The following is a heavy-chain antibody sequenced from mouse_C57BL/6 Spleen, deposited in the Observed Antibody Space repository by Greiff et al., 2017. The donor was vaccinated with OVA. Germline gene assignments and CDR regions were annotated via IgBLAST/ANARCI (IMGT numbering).Heavy chain of an antibody. V-gene: IGHV5-17*01. CDR1: GFTFSDYG. CDR3: ATDCGEYYAMDY. Sequence: EVQGVESGGGLVKPGGSLKLSCAASGFTFSDYGMHWVRQAPEKGLEWVAYISSGSSTIYYADTVKGRFTISRDNPKNTLFLQMTSMRSEDTAMYYCATDCGEYYAMDYWGQGTSVTVSS. D-gene: IGHD2-4*01. CDR2: ISSGSSTI. J-gene: IGHJ4*01.